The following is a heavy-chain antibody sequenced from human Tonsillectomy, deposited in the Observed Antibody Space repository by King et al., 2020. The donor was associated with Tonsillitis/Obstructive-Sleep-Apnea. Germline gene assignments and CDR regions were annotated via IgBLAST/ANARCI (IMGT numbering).Heavy chain of an antibody. J-gene: IGHJ4*02. CDR1: GGSFSGYY. D-gene: IGHD4-17*01. CDR2: INHSGST. Sequence: VQLQQWGAGLLKPSEPLSLTCAVYGGSFSGYYWSWIRQPPGKGLEWIGEINHSGSTNYNPSLKSRVTISVDTSKYQFSLKLSSVTAADTAVYYCASGGYGDYAYWGQGTLVTVSS. V-gene: IGHV4-34*01. CDR3: ASGGYGDYAY.